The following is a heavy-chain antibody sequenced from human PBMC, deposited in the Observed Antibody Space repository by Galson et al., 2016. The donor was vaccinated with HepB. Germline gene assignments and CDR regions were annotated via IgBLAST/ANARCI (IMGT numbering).Heavy chain of an antibody. CDR3: ARDAVAVAGTLHFYHYGMDV. V-gene: IGHV1-3*01. Sequence: SVKVSCKASGYTFKTYAFHWVRQAPGQGLECMGWINAGNGITKSSQNFQGRITITADNSTSTAYMDLSSLRSEDTAVYHCARDAVAVAGTLHFYHYGMDVWGQGTTVTVSS. CDR1: GYTFKTYA. D-gene: IGHD6-13*01. CDR2: INAGNGIT. J-gene: IGHJ6*02.